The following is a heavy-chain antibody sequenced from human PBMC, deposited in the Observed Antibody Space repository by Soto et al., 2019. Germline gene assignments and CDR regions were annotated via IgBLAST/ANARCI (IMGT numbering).Heavy chain of an antibody. V-gene: IGHV3-21*01. CDR2: ISSSSSYI. CDR1: GFTFSSYN. CDR3: AGVHYYGSSAYYL. Sequence: PGGSLRLSCAASGFTFSSYNMNWVRQAPGKGLEWVSSISSSSSYIYYADSVKGRFTISRDNAKNSLYLQMSSLRAEDTAVYYCAGVHYYGSSAYYLWGQGTLVTVSS. D-gene: IGHD3-22*01. J-gene: IGHJ4*02.